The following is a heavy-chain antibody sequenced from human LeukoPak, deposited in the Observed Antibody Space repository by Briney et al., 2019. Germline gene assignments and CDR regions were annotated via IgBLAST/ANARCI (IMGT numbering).Heavy chain of an antibody. CDR2: INWNGGST. V-gene: IGHV3-20*04. Sequence: GGSLRLSCAASGFTFSGHWMHWVRQAPGKGLEWVSGINWNGGSTGYADSVKGRFTISRDNAKNSLYLQMNSLRAEDTALYYCARGGYYDFWSGYFMNDYWGQGTLVTVSS. CDR3: ARGGYYDFWSGYFMNDY. CDR1: GFTFSGHW. J-gene: IGHJ4*02. D-gene: IGHD3-3*01.